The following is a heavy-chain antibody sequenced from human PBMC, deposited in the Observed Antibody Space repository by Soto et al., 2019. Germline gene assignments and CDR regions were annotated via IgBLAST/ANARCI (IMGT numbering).Heavy chain of an antibody. CDR1: SASISSSSYT. Sequence: QLQLQESGPGLVKPSETLSLTCPVSSASISSSSYTWGWIRQPPGKGLVGIGSIFYSGPTYYNPPLNRRVTGSVNTYKNHFYLKVTSVTAADTAVYYCARLHGYCISSSCHGHYAMDVWGQGTTVTVSS. D-gene: IGHD2-2*01. CDR2: IFYSGPT. J-gene: IGHJ6*02. CDR3: ARLHGYCISSSCHGHYAMDV. V-gene: IGHV4-39*01.